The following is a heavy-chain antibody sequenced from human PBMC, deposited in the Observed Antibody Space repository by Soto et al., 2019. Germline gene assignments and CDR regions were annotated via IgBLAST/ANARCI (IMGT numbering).Heavy chain of an antibody. CDR2: IDPSDSYT. CDR3: AILRLPRASSTMVRGAAGVAYYYGMDV. CDR1: GYSFTSYW. V-gene: IGHV5-10-1*01. D-gene: IGHD3-10*01. Sequence: PGESLKISCKGSGYSFTSYWISWVRQMPGKGLEWMGRIDPSDSYTNYSPSFQGHVTISADKSISTAYLQWSSLKASDTAMYYCAILRLPRASSTMVRGAAGVAYYYGMDVWGQGTTVTVSS. J-gene: IGHJ6*02.